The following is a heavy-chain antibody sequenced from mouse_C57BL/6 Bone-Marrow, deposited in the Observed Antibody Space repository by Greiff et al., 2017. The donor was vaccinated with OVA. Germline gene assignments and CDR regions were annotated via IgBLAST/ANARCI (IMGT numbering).Heavy chain of an antibody. CDR1: GFTFSDYY. CDR2: INSDGSST. V-gene: IGHV5-16*01. Sequence: EVKLLESEGGLVQPGSSMKLSCTASGFTFSDYYMAWVRQVPEKGLEWVANINSDGSSTYYLDSLKSRFIISKDNAKNILYLQMSSLKSEDTATYYCARVAYYCGSSPYYFDYWGQGTTLTVSS. CDR3: ARVAYYCGSSPYYFDY. J-gene: IGHJ2*01. D-gene: IGHD1-1*01.